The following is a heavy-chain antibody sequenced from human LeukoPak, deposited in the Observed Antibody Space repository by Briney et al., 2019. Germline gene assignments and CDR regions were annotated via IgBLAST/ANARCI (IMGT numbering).Heavy chain of an antibody. CDR1: GFTVSITS. D-gene: IGHD4-17*01. CDR2: IFRGDST. J-gene: IGHJ3*02. Sequence: GGSLRLSCAASGFTVSITSMTWVRQTPGKGLEWVSVIFRGDSTNNADSVKGRFTISRDRSKNTLYLQMNSLRAEDTAVYYCARVDYGDYGSAFDIWGQGTMVTVSS. CDR3: ARVDYGDYGSAFDI. V-gene: IGHV3-66*02.